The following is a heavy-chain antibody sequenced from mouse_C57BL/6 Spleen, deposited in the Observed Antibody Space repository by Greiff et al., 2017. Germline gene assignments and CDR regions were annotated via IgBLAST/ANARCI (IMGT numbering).Heavy chain of an antibody. Sequence: ESGPGMVNPSQSLSLTCTVPGYSITSGYDWHWIRPFPGNKLEWIGYISYSGSTNYNPSLTRLISITHDTSKNQFVLKLNSVTTEDTATYYCAVDSSGLAWFAYGGQGTRVTVSA. J-gene: IGHJ3*01. D-gene: IGHD3-2*02. CDR2: ISYSGST. CDR1: GYSITSGYD. CDR3: AVDSSGLAWFAY. V-gene: IGHV3-1*01.